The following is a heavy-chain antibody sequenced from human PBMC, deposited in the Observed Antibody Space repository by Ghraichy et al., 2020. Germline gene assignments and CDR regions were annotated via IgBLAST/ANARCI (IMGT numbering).Heavy chain of an antibody. CDR3: ATLGRKVGATLWDEDY. CDR1: GYTLTELS. D-gene: IGHD1-26*01. J-gene: IGHJ4*02. Sequence: ASVKVSCKVSGYTLTELSMHWVRQAPGKGLEWMGGFDPEDGETIYAQKFQGRVTMTEDTSTDTAYMELSSLRSEDTAVYYCATLGRKVGATLWDEDYWGQGTLVTVSS. CDR2: FDPEDGET. V-gene: IGHV1-24*01.